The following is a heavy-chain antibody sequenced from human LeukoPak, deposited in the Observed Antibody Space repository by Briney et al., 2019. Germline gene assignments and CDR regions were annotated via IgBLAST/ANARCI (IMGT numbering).Heavy chain of an antibody. CDR1: GFAVSSYA. D-gene: IGHD2-15*01. J-gene: IGHJ4*02. Sequence: GGSLRLSCAASGFAVSSYAMTWVRQAPGKGLEWVSAISASGGSTYYADSVKGRFTISRDNSRNTLYLQVNGLRAEDTAVYYCAKWLEGGRPDFDSWGQGTLVTVSS. CDR3: AKWLEGGRPDFDS. CDR2: ISASGGST. V-gene: IGHV3-23*01.